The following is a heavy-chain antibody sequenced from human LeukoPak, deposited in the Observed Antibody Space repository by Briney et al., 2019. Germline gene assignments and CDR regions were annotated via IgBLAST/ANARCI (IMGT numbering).Heavy chain of an antibody. CDR2: IYYSGST. CDR1: GGSFSGYY. D-gene: IGHD1-26*01. V-gene: IGHV4-59*01. CDR3: ARDWGSGSLDY. J-gene: IGHJ4*02. Sequence: SETLSLTCAVYGGSFSGYYWSWIRQPPGKGLEWIGYIYYSGSTNYNPSLKSRVTISVDTSKNQFSLKLSSVTAADTAVYYCARDWGSGSLDYWGQGTLVTVSS.